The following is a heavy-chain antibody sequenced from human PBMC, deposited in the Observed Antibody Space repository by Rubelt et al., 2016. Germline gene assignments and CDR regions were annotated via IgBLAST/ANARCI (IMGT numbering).Heavy chain of an antibody. Sequence: GGSLRLSCAASGFNVGSSYMSRVRQAPGKGLEWVSVIYSGGTTHYAESVQGRFTISRDTSKNTLFLQMNSLRGEDTAVYYCARDDDYSSLASDIWGQGTLVTVSS. CDR2: IYSGGTT. D-gene: IGHD3-16*01. CDR3: ARDDDYSSLASDI. CDR1: GFNVGSSY. V-gene: IGHV3-53*01. J-gene: IGHJ3*02.